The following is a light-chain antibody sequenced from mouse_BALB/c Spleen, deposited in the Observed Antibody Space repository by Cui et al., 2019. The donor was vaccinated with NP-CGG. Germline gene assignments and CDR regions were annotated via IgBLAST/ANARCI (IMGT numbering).Light chain of an antibody. V-gene: IGLV1*01. CDR1: TGAVTTNNY. Sequence: QAFLTQEPALTTSPGETVTLTCRSSTGAVTTNNYANWVQEKPDHLFTGLIGGTNNRVPGVPARFSGSLIGDKAALTITGAQTEDEAIYFCALWYSNHWVFGGGTKMTVL. CDR2: GTN. CDR3: ALWYSNHWV. J-gene: IGLJ1*01.